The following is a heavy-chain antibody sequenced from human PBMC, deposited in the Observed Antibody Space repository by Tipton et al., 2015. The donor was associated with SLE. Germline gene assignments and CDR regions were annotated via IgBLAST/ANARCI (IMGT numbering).Heavy chain of an antibody. D-gene: IGHD6-19*01. Sequence: GLVKPSETLSLTCAVSGGSISSSNWWTWVRQPPGKGLEWIGEIYHSGSTNYNPSLKSRVTISVDKSKNQFSLKLTSVTAADTAVYYCARASSGSAQRHWYFDLWGRGTLVTVSS. CDR2: IYHSGST. V-gene: IGHV4-4*02. CDR1: GGSISSSNW. J-gene: IGHJ2*01. CDR3: ARASSGSAQRHWYFDL.